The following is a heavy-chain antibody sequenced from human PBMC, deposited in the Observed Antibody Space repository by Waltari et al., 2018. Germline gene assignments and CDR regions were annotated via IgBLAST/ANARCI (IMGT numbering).Heavy chain of an antibody. J-gene: IGHJ4*02. CDR2: IYYSGST. V-gene: IGHV4-30-4*08. CDR3: ASTSLPYGDYPDHLIH. D-gene: IGHD4-17*01. Sequence: QVQLQESGPGRVKPSQTLSLTCTVSGGSISSGDYYWSWIRQPPGKGLEWIGYIYYSGSTYYNPSLKSRVTISVDTSKNQFSLKLSSVTAADTAVYYCASTSLPYGDYPDHLIHWGQGTLVTVSS. CDR1: GGSISSGDYY.